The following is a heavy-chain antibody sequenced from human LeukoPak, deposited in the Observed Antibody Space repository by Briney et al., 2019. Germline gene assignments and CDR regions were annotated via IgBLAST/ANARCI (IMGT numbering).Heavy chain of an antibody. J-gene: IGHJ2*01. D-gene: IGHD6-19*01. V-gene: IGHV1-18*01. CDR3: ARVAQKLERIAVAGTSEWRANWYFDL. CDR2: ISAQHGQT. Sequence: GASVKVSCKTSGYSENFYGITWVRQVAGQGLEWMGWISAQHGQTEYAPNSQDRVTMTTDTYTNTAYMELRSLRSDDTTVYYCARVAQKLERIAVAGTSEWRANWYFDLWGRGTLVTVSS. CDR1: GYSENFYG.